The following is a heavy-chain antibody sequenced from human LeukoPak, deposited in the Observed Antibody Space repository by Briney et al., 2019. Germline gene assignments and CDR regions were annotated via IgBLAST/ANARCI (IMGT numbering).Heavy chain of an antibody. J-gene: IGHJ4*02. D-gene: IGHD6-19*01. CDR3: AKVYGSGWYTSDY. V-gene: IGHV3-23*01. CDR2: ISGSGGST. CDR1: GFTFSRYA. Sequence: GGSLRLSCAASGFTFSRYAMSWVRQAPGKGLEWVSAISGSGGSTYYADSVKGRFTISRDNSKNTLYLQMNSLRAEDTAVYYCAKVYGSGWYTSDYWGQGTLVTVSS.